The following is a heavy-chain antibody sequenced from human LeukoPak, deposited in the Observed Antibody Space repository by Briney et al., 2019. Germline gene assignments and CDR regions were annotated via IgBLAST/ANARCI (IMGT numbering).Heavy chain of an antibody. CDR1: RYTFTDYY. J-gene: IGHJ4*02. D-gene: IGHD5-24*01. Sequence: ASVKVSCKASRYTFTDYYIHWVRQAPGQGLEWMGWINPNSGGTNYAQKFQGRVTMTRDTSISTAYMELSRLRSDDTSVYYCARLGELATIDYWGQGTLVTVSS. V-gene: IGHV1-2*02. CDR2: INPNSGGT. CDR3: ARLGELATIDY.